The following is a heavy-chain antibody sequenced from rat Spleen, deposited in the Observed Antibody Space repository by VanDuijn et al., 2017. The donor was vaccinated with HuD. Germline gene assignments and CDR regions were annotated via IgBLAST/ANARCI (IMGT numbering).Heavy chain of an antibody. J-gene: IGHJ3*01. CDR1: GYSITSNY. V-gene: IGHV3-1*01. Sequence: EVQLQESGPGLVKPSQSLSLTCSVTGYSITSNYWGWIRKFPGNKMEWIGHISYSGSTSYNPSLKSRISITRDTSKNQFFLQLNSVTTEDTATYYCARYSGTRVQRGFAYWGQGTLVTVSS. CDR3: ARYSGTRVQRGFAY. CDR2: ISYSGST. D-gene: IGHD1-4*01.